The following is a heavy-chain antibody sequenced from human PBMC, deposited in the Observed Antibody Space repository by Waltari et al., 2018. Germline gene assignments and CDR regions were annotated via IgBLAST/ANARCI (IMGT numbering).Heavy chain of an antibody. CDR2: IYYSGST. Sequence: QLQLQESGPGLVKPSETLSLTCTVSGCSISSSSYYWGWIRQPPGKGLEWIGSIYYSGSTYYNPSLKSRVTISVDTSKNQFSLKLSSVTAADTAVYYCARDAGITGTGSDYWGQGTLVTVSS. D-gene: IGHD1-7*01. CDR3: ARDAGITGTGSDY. CDR1: GCSISSSSYY. J-gene: IGHJ4*02. V-gene: IGHV4-39*07.